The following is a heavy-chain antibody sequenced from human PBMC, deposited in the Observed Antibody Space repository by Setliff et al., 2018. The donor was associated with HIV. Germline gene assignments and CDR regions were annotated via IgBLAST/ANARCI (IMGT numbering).Heavy chain of an antibody. CDR3: ARVAWYYSFWSGLGDAFDI. V-gene: IGHV1-18*01. Sequence: VASVKVSCKASGYTFTSYGISWVRQAPGQGLEWMGWISAYSGNTNYAQKLQGRVTMTTDTSTSTAYMELRSLRSDDTAVYYCARVAWYYSFWSGLGDAFDIWGQGTVVTVSS. D-gene: IGHD3-3*01. J-gene: IGHJ3*02. CDR1: GYTFTSYG. CDR2: ISAYSGNT.